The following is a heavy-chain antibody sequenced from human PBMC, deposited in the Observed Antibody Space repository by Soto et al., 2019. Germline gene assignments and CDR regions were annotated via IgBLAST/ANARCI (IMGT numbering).Heavy chain of an antibody. D-gene: IGHD3-22*01. CDR2: INPSGGST. Sequence: ASVKVSCKASGYTFTSYYMHWVRQAPGQGLEWMGIINPSGGSTSYAQKFQGRVTITADKSTSTAYMELSSLRSEDTAVYYCAVYYYDSSGYYTPYNWFDPWGQGTLVTVSS. J-gene: IGHJ5*02. V-gene: IGHV1-46*01. CDR1: GYTFTSYY. CDR3: AVYYYDSSGYYTPYNWFDP.